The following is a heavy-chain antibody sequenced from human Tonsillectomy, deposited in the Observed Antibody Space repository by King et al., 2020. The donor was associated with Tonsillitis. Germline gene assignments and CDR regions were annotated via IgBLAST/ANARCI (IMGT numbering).Heavy chain of an antibody. CDR3: ARQTEDADDSYGYFDY. CDR2: IYYSGST. Sequence: QLQESGPGLVKPSETLSLTCTVSGGSISSSSYYWGWIRQPPGKGLEWIGSIYYSGSTYYNPSLKSRVTISVDTSKNQFSLKLNSVTAADTAVYYCARQTEDADDSYGYFDYWGHGTLVTVSS. V-gene: IGHV4-39*01. D-gene: IGHD5-18*01. J-gene: IGHJ4*01. CDR1: GGSISSSSYY.